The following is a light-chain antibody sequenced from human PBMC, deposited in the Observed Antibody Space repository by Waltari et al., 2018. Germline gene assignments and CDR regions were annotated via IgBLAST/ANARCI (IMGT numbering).Light chain of an antibody. V-gene: IGLV3-1*01. CDR2: QDS. J-gene: IGLJ2*01. Sequence: SYELTQPPSVSVSPGQTASITCSGDKLGDKYACWYQQQPGQSPVLVIYQDSKRPAGIPERFSGSNSGNTATLTISGTQAMDEADYYCQAWDISIVVFGGGTKLTVL. CDR1: KLGDKY. CDR3: QAWDISIVV.